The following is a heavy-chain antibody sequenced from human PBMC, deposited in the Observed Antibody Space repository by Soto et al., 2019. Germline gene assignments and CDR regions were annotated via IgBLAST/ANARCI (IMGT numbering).Heavy chain of an antibody. CDR1: GGSISGYY. CDR3: AKAGGGPLNWFDP. J-gene: IGHJ5*02. CDR2: ISFSGSI. Sequence: SETLSLTCTVSGGSISGYYWHWIRLPPGKGLEWLGYISFSGSINYNPSLKSRVTISVDTSKNHSSLKLSSVTAADTAVYYCAKAGGGPLNWFDPWGQGTLVTVSS. D-gene: IGHD2-15*01. V-gene: IGHV4-59*01.